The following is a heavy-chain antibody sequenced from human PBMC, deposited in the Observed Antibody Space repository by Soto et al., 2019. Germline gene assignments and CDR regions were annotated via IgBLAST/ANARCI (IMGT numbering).Heavy chain of an antibody. CDR3: ARYYYYYMDV. J-gene: IGHJ6*03. CDR1: GFTFSPHG. Sequence: GGSGKGSCKASGFTFSPHGISWGRQAPGQGLEWMGWISAYNGNTNYAQKLQGRVTMTTDTSTSTAYMELRSLRSDDTAVYYCARYYYYYMDVWGKGTTVTVSS. CDR2: ISAYNGNT. V-gene: IGHV1-18*01.